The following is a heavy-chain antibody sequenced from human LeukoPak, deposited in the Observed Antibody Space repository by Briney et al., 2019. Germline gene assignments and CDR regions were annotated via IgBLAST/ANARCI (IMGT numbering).Heavy chain of an antibody. V-gene: IGHV3-74*01. CDR2: INTDGRIT. CDR1: GFTFSDYW. CDR3: ASDRGPRTGFMVREAYDY. Sequence: QPGGSLRLSCAASGFTFSDYWIHWVRHAPGRGLVWVSRINTDGRITNYADSAKGRFSISRDNAKNTLHLQMSSMSAEDTAVYYCASDRGPRTGFMVREAYDYWGQGTMVTVSS. J-gene: IGHJ4*02. D-gene: IGHD3-10*01.